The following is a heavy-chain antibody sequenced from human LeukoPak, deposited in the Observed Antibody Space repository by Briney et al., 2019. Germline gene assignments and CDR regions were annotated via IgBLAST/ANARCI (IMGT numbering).Heavy chain of an antibody. CDR3: ARAGYSYGTDAFDI. J-gene: IGHJ3*02. CDR2: IYYSGST. D-gene: IGHD5-18*01. Sequence: SETLSLTCTVSGGSISGYYWSWIRQPPGKGLEWIGYIYYSGSTNYNPSLKSRVTISVDTSKNQFSLKLSSVTAADTAVYYCARAGYSYGTDAFDIWGQGTMVTVSS. V-gene: IGHV4-59*08. CDR1: GGSISGYY.